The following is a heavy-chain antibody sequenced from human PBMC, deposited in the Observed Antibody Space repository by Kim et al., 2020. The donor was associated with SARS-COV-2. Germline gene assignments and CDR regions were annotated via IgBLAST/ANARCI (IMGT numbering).Heavy chain of an antibody. J-gene: IGHJ6*02. Sequence: GGSLRLSCAASGFSFSSYSMNWVRQAPGKGLEWVSYIRSSSSTIYYADSVKGRFTISRDNAKNSLYLQMNSLRDEDTAVYYCARPNLRFLEWSGMDVWGQGTTVTVS. CDR3: ARPNLRFLEWSGMDV. CDR1: GFSFSSYS. CDR2: IRSSSSTI. D-gene: IGHD3-3*01. V-gene: IGHV3-48*02.